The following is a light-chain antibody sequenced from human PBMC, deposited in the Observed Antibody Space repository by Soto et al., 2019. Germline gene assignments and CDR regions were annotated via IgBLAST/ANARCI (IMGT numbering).Light chain of an antibody. J-gene: IGKJ3*01. CDR1: QTFIRY. CDR3: QQSYNTLA. V-gene: IGKV1-39*01. Sequence: DIQMTQSPSSLSASVGDRVTITCRASQTFIRYLNWYQQKPGKAPKLLIFAASSLQSGVPSRFSGSGSGTEFTLAISSLQREDFATYYCQQSYNTLAFGPGTRVDIK. CDR2: AAS.